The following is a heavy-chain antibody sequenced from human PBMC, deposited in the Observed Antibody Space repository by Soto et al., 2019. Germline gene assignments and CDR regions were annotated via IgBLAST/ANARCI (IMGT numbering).Heavy chain of an antibody. CDR3: ARSVEGHFDY. J-gene: IGHJ4*02. CDR1: GFNFKIYS. Sequence: EVQLVESGGDLVQRGGSLRLSCVASGFNFKIYSMNWVRQAPGKGLEWFAYITSDTKTIKYVDSVKGRFTISRDNDRNLVYLHMNSLRDEVTAVYYCARSVEGHFDYWGQGTVVTVCS. D-gene: IGHD6-19*01. CDR2: ITSDTKTI. V-gene: IGHV3-48*02.